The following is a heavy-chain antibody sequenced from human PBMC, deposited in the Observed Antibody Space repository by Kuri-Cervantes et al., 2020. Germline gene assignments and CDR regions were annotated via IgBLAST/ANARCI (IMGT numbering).Heavy chain of an antibody. V-gene: IGHV2-26*01. D-gene: IGHD6-13*01. CDR2: IFSNDEK. CDR1: GFSLSNAGMG. CDR3: AHRNVGSSWYDYYYYYGMDV. J-gene: IGHJ6*02. Sequence: SGPTLVKPTETLTLTCTVSGFSLSNAGMGVSWIRQPPGKALEWLAHIFSNDEKSYNTSLKSRPTITKDTSKNQVVLTMTNMDPVDTATYYCAHRNVGSSWYDYYYYYGMDVWGQGTTVTVSS.